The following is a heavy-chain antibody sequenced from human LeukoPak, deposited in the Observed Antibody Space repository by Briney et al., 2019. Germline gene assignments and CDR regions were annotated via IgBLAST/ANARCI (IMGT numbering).Heavy chain of an antibody. J-gene: IGHJ4*02. V-gene: IGHV1-2*02. CDR3: AREDCSGGSCFFY. Sequence: ASVKVSCKVSGYTFTVYYVHWVRQAPGQGLEWMGWINPNSGGTNYAQKFQGRVTMTRDTSISTAYVELSRLRSDDTAVYYCAREDCSGGSCFFYWGQGTLVTVSS. CDR1: GYTFTVYY. CDR2: INPNSGGT. D-gene: IGHD2-15*01.